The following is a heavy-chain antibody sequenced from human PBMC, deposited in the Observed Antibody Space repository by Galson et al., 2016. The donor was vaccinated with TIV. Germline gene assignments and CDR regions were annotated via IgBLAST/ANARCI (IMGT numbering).Heavy chain of an antibody. CDR1: GYSFTSSW. Sequence: QSGAEVKKPGGSLRISCKSSGYSFTSSWIAWVRPLPGKGLQWVGIMYPADSDVRYSPSFEGQVTISPDASISTACLQWSSLEASDTAIYYCARAPGYSGYSYGYFDDWGQGTLVTVSS. CDR2: MYPADSDV. J-gene: IGHJ4*02. V-gene: IGHV5-51*03. D-gene: IGHD5-18*01. CDR3: ARAPGYSGYSYGYFDD.